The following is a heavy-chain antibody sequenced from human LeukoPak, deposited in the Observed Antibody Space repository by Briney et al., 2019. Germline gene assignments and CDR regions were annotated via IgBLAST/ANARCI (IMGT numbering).Heavy chain of an antibody. CDR3: AKGDNYYDASGYYLSKALFDY. Sequence: GGSLRLSCVGSGFTFSSYAMHWVRQAPGKGLEWVAGLSYNGRNIYYADSVKGRLTVSRDNSKNTLYMQMNSLRADDTAVYYCAKGDNYYDASGYYLSKALFDYWGQGTLVTVSS. CDR2: LSYNGRNI. V-gene: IGHV3-30*18. CDR1: GFTFSSYA. J-gene: IGHJ4*02. D-gene: IGHD3-22*01.